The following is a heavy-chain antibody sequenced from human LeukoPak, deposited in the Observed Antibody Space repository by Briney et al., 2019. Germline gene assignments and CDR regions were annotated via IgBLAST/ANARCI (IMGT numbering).Heavy chain of an antibody. CDR1: GDSVSSNSAA. V-gene: IGHV6-1*01. D-gene: IGHD1-1*01. J-gene: IGHJ6*02. CDR2: TYYRSKWYN. Sequence: PSQTLSLTCAISGDSVSSNSAAWNWIRQSPSRGLEWLGRTYYRSKWYNDYAVSVKSRITINPDTSKNQFSLQLNSVTPEDTAVYYCARGDWNDRYYYYGMDVWGQGTTVTVSS. CDR3: ARGDWNDRYYYYGMDV.